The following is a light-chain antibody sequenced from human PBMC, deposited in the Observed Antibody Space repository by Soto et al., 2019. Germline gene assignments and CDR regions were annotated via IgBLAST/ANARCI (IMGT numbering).Light chain of an antibody. CDR3: QQYNSYPYT. J-gene: IGKJ2*01. Sequence: DIQMTQSPSTLSASVGDRVTITCRASESISNWLVWYQQKPGKAPKVLIYDASNLESGVPSRFSGSGSGTEFTLTISSLQPDDFATYYCQQYNSYPYTFGQGTKLEI. V-gene: IGKV1-5*01. CDR1: ESISNW. CDR2: DAS.